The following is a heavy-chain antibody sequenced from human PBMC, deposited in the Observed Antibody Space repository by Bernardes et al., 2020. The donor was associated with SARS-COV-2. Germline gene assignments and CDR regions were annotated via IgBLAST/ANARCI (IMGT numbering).Heavy chain of an antibody. CDR3: ASGAAEVLLASDY. D-gene: IGHD2-8*01. CDR1: GDSLSNSF. V-gene: IGHV4-59*01. J-gene: IGHJ4*02. Sequence: SETLSLTCAVSGDSLSNSFWCWIRQPPGRGLEWISYISYSGSSDYNPSLKSRVTISVDTSTSQFSLELRSVTAADTAVYFCASGAAEVLLASDYWGQGTLVTVSS. CDR2: ISYSGSS.